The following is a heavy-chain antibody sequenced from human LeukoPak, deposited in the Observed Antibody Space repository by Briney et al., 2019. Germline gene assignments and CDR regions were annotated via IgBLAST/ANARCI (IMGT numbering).Heavy chain of an antibody. D-gene: IGHD3-3*01. CDR1: GFSFSNAW. CDR3: TTAFHYDFWSGYYRDDY. Sequence: GGSLRLSCAASGFSFSNAWMNWVRQAPGKGLEWVGRIKSKTNGGTTDYAAPVKGRFTISRDDSKNTLYLQMNSLETEDTAVYYCTTAFHYDFWSGYYRDDYWGQGTLVTVSS. CDR2: IKSKTNGGTT. J-gene: IGHJ4*02. V-gene: IGHV3-15*01.